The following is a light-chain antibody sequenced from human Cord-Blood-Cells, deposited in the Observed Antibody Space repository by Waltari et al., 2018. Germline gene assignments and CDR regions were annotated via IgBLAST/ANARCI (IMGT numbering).Light chain of an antibody. V-gene: IGKV1-5*01. Sequence: DIQMTQSPSTLSASVGERVTITCRASQSISSWLAWYQQKPGKAPKLLIYDASSLESGVPSRFSGSGSGTEFTLTISSLQPEDFATYYCQQYNSYPYTFGQGTKLEIK. J-gene: IGKJ2*01. CDR2: DAS. CDR1: QSISSW. CDR3: QQYNSYPYT.